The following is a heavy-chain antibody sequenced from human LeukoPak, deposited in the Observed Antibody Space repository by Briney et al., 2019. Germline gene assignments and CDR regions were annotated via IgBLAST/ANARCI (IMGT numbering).Heavy chain of an antibody. CDR3: ARDEPGYGEFLLY. Sequence: GGSLRLSCAASGFTFSSYAMHWVRQAPGKGLEWVANINEAGSHTYCVDSLRGRFTISRDNTKNSLYLQMNNLRVEDTAVYYCARDEPGYGEFLLYWGQGTLVTVSS. J-gene: IGHJ4*02. V-gene: IGHV3-7*01. D-gene: IGHD3-10*01. CDR2: INEAGSHT. CDR1: GFTFSSYA.